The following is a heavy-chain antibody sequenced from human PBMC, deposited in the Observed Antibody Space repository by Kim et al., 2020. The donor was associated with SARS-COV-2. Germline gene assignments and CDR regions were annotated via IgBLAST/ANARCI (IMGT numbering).Heavy chain of an antibody. CDR1: GGSVSSYY. Sequence: SETLSLTCTVAGGSVSSYYCTWIRQSPGKGLEWIGYIYSSGSTDYNPSLKSRVSISLDTSNNQFSLRLTSVTAADTAVYYCAGSYYGMVTFDYWGPGTLV. J-gene: IGHJ4*02. V-gene: IGHV4-59*02. D-gene: IGHD5-18*01. CDR3: AGSYYGMVTFDY. CDR2: IYSSGST.